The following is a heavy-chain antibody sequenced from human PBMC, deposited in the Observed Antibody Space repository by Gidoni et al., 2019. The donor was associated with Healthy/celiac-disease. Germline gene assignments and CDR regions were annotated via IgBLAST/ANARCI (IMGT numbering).Heavy chain of an antibody. CDR2: INHRGRT. CDR1: GGSFGGYY. J-gene: IGHJ1*01. Sequence: QGQLQQWGAGQLQHSETLSLTCAVYGGSFGGYYWSWFCQPPGKGLAWTGEINHRGRTNYTPSLNSRVTISVDTSNNQSSLKLSSVPAAHTAVYYGAGKYSSSWPTARAEYFQHWGQGTLVTVSS. D-gene: IGHD6-13*01. V-gene: IGHV4-34*01. CDR3: AGKYSSSWPTARAEYFQH.